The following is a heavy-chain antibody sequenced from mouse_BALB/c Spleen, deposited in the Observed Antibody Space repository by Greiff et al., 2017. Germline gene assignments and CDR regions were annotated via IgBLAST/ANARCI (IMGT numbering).Heavy chain of an antibody. Sequence: EVQVVESGGGLVQPGGSLRLSCATSGFTFTDYYMSWVRQPPGKALEWLGFIRNKANGYTTEYSASVKGRFTISRDNSQSILYLQMNTLRAEDSATYYCARDIRDYPYFDYWGQGTTLTVSS. D-gene: IGHD2-4*01. CDR1: GFTFTDYY. CDR3: ARDIRDYPYFDY. J-gene: IGHJ2*01. V-gene: IGHV7-3*02. CDR2: IRNKANGYTT.